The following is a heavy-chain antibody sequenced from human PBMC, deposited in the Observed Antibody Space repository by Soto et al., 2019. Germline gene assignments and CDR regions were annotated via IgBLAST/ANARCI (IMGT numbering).Heavy chain of an antibody. V-gene: IGHV3-23*01. CDR1: GFTFSSYA. D-gene: IGHD3-10*01. J-gene: IGHJ6*03. Sequence: GGSLRLSCAASGFTFSSYAMSWVRQAPGKGLEWVSAISGSGGSTYYADSVKGRFTISRDNSKNTLYLQMNSLRAEDTAVYYAYGSGSYYPPNYYYMDVWGKGTTVTVSS. CDR3: YGSGSYYPPNYYYMDV. CDR2: ISGSGGST.